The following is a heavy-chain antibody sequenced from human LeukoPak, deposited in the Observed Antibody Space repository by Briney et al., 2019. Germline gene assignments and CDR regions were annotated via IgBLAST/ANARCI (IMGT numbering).Heavy chain of an antibody. D-gene: IGHD1-7*01. J-gene: IGHJ4*02. V-gene: IGHV3-66*02. CDR3: ARVFTWNYEDFDY. Sequence: GGSLRLSCAASGFTVSSNYMSWVRQAPGKGLEWVSVIYSGGSTYYADSVKGRFTISRDNSKNTQYLQMNSLRAEDTAVYHCARVFTWNYEDFDYWGQGTLVTVSS. CDR2: IYSGGST. CDR1: GFTVSSNY.